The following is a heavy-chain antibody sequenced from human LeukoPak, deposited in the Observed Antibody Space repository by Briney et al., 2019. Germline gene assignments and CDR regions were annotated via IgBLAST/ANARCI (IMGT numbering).Heavy chain of an antibody. CDR2: VYNNGNT. V-gene: IGHV4-59*03. CDR1: GGSISSYY. CDR3: VAGRWLQQLY. Sequence: PSETLSRTPTISGGSISSYYWTWIRQAPGKGLEWIGSVYNNGNTNYNPSLKSRFTVSVDTSKSQFSLRLGSVAAADTAVYYCVAGRWLQQLYWGQGALVIVSS. J-gene: IGHJ4*02. D-gene: IGHD5-24*01.